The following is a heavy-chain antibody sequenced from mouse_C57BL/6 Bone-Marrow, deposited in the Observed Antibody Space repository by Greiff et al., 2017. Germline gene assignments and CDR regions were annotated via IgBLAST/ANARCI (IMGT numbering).Heavy chain of an antibody. J-gene: IGHJ3*01. CDR3: ARGGSSGPFAY. V-gene: IGHV1-82*01. CDR2: IYPGDGDT. Sequence: VQLQQSGPELVKPGASVKISCKASGYAFSSSWMNWVKQRPGKGLEWIGRIYPGDGDTNYNGKFKGKATLTADKSSSTAYMQLSSLTSEHSAVYFCARGGSSGPFAYWGQGTLVTVSA. D-gene: IGHD3-2*02. CDR1: GYAFSSSW.